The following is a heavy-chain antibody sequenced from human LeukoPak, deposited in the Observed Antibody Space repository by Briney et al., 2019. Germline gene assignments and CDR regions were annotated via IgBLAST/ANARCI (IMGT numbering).Heavy chain of an antibody. J-gene: IGHJ3*02. CDR2: ISYDGSNK. Sequence: PGRSLRLSCAASGFTFSSYAMHWVRQAPDKGLEWVAVISYDGSNKYYADSVKGRFTISRDNSKNTLYLQMNSLRAEDTAVYYCARDNDYGDYPDAFDIWGQGTMVTVSS. CDR3: ARDNDYGDYPDAFDI. D-gene: IGHD4-17*01. V-gene: IGHV3-30-3*01. CDR1: GFTFSSYA.